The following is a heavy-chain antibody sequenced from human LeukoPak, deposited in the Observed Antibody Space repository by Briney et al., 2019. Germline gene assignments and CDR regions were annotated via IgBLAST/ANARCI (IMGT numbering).Heavy chain of an antibody. CDR1: GGSISSSSYY. D-gene: IGHD6-19*01. CDR2: IYYSGST. CDR3: ARDQGRWLVRTFDY. J-gene: IGHJ4*02. Sequence: TSETLSLTCTVSGGSISSSSYYWGWFRQPPGKGLEWIGSIYYSGSTYYNPSLKSRVTISVDTSKNQFSLKLSSVTAADTAVYYCARDQGRWLVRTFDYWGQGTLVTVSS. V-gene: IGHV4-39*02.